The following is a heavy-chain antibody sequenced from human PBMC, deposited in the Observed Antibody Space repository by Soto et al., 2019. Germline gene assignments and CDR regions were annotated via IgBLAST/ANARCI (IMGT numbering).Heavy chain of an antibody. CDR3: ATPKGVWYPPFDY. D-gene: IGHD6-19*01. Sequence: QVQLVESGGGVVQPGRSLRLSCAASGFTFSSYGMHWVRQAPGKGLEWVAVISYDGSNKYYADSVKGRFTISRDNSKNTLYLQMNSLRAADTAVYYCATPKGVWYPPFDYWGPGTLVTVSS. CDR2: ISYDGSNK. J-gene: IGHJ4*02. CDR1: GFTFSSYG. V-gene: IGHV3-30*03.